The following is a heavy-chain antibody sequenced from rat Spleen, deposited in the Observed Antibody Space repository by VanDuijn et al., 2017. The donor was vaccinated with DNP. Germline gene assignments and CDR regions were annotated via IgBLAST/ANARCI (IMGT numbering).Heavy chain of an antibody. Sequence: EVQLVESGGGLVQPGRSMKLSCAASGFTFIAYYMAWVRQAPAKGLEWVAYIGSPAYAPYHGDSVKGRFTISRDNAKSTLYLQMNSLRSEDMATYYCVRSGRSFDHWGQGVMVTVSS. CDR3: VRSGRSFDH. CDR2: IGSPAYAP. CDR1: GFTFIAYY. D-gene: IGHD5-1*01. V-gene: IGHV5-22*01. J-gene: IGHJ2*01.